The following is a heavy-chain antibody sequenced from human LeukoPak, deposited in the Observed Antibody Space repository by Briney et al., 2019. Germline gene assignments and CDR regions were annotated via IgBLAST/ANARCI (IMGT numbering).Heavy chain of an antibody. J-gene: IGHJ4*02. CDR2: INHSGST. Sequence: SETLSLTCTVSGGSISSYYWSWIRQPPGKGLEWIGEINHSGSTNYNPSLKSRVTISVDTSKNQFSLKLSSVTAADTAVYYCARGWHYFDYWGQGTLVTVSS. D-gene: IGHD5-12*01. CDR3: ARGWHYFDY. V-gene: IGHV4-34*01. CDR1: GGSISSYY.